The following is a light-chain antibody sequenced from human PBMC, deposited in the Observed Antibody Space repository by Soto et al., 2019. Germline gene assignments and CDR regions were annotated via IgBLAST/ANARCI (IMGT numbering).Light chain of an antibody. Sequence: QSVLTQPASVSGSPGQSITISCTGTSSDFGDYDYVSWYLQHPGKVPKLMIYEVSNRPSGVSNRFSGSKSGNTASLTISGLQAEDGADYYCSSYTGSSTLVFGTGTKVTVL. V-gene: IGLV2-14*01. J-gene: IGLJ1*01. CDR1: SSDFGDYDY. CDR2: EVS. CDR3: SSYTGSSTLV.